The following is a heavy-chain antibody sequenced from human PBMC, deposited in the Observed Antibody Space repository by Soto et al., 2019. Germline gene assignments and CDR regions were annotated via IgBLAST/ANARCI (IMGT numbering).Heavy chain of an antibody. D-gene: IGHD2-15*01. CDR1: GFTVSSKY. CDR3: ARDDVLCDGGGCYGEPLDV. CDR2: IQSGGPT. J-gene: IGHJ6*04. V-gene: IGHV3-66*01. Sequence: EVHLVESGGGLVQPGGSLRLSCAASGFTVSSKYMSWVRQAPGKGLEWVSLIQSGGPTYYVDSVKGRFTISRDTSENKVHLQVDSQRAEYTSVYYCARDDVLCDGGGCYGEPLDVWGKGTTVTGSS.